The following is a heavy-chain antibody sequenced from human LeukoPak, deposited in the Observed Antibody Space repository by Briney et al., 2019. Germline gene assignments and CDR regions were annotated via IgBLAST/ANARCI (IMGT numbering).Heavy chain of an antibody. CDR1: GFTFTSYA. J-gene: IGHJ5*02. Sequence: GGSLRLSCAASGFTFTSYAMHWVRQAPGQRLEWMGWINAGNGNTKYSQKFQGRVTITRDTSASTAYMELSSLRSEDTAVYYCARASPQYYYGSGSYYGRWFDPWGQGTLVTVSS. D-gene: IGHD3-10*01. CDR3: ARASPQYYYGSGSYYGRWFDP. CDR2: INAGNGNT. V-gene: IGHV1-3*01.